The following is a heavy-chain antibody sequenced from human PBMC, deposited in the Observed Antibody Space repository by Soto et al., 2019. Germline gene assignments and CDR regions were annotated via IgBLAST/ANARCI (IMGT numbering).Heavy chain of an antibody. Sequence: ASVKVSCKASGYTFTGYYMHWVRQAPGQGLEWMGWINPNSGGTNYAQKFQGRVTMTRDTSISTAYMELSRLRSDDTAVYYCARDLEGYCSGGSCQAPYGDVRWFAPWGQGTLVTVSS. J-gene: IGHJ5*02. D-gene: IGHD2-15*01. V-gene: IGHV1-2*02. CDR2: INPNSGGT. CDR1: GYTFTGYY. CDR3: ARDLEGYCSGGSCQAPYGDVRWFAP.